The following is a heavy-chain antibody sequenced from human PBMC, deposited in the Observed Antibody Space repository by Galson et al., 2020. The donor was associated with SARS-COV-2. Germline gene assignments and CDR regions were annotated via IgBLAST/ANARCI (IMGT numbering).Heavy chain of an antibody. CDR2: MNPTSGNT. CDR3: ARSGHYDYVISYYGMDV. V-gene: IGHV1-8*01. J-gene: IGHJ6*02. D-gene: IGHD3-16*01. CDR1: GYTFTSYD. Sequence: ASVKVSCKASGYTFTSYDINWVRQATGQGLEWMGWMNPTSGNTGYAQKFQGRVTMTRNTSISTAYMELSSLRSEDTAVYYCARSGHYDYVISYYGMDVWGQGTTVTVSS.